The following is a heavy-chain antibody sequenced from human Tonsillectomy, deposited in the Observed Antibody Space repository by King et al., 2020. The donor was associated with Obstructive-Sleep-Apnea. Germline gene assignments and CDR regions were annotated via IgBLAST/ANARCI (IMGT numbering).Heavy chain of an antibody. J-gene: IGHJ2*01. CDR1: GYTFTSYW. D-gene: IGHD2-15*01. CDR3: ASSPIYCSGGSCYSEYFDL. Sequence: VQLVESGAEVKKPGESLKISCNVSGYTFTSYWISWVRQMPGKGLEWMGRIDPSDSYTNYSPSFQGHVTISADKSISTAYLQWSSLKASDTAMYYCASSPIYCSGGSCYSEYFDLWGRGTLVTVSS. CDR2: IDPSDSYT. V-gene: IGHV5-10-1*01.